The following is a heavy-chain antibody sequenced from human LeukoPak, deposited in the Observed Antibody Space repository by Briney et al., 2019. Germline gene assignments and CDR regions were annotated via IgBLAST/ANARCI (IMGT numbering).Heavy chain of an antibody. D-gene: IGHD6-13*01. V-gene: IGHV3-23*01. J-gene: IGHJ3*02. CDR3: AKDPYLGEQLANDAFDI. Sequence: GGSLRLSCAASGFTFSSYAMSWVSQAPGKGLEWVSAISGSGGSTYYADSVKGRFTISRDNSKNTLYLQMNSLRAEDTAVYYCAKDPYLGEQLANDAFDIWGQGTMVTVSS. CDR2: ISGSGGST. CDR1: GFTFSSYA.